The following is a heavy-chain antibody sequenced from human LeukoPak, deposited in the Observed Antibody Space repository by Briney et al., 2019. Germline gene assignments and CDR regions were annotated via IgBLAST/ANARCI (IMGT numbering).Heavy chain of an antibody. Sequence: GGSLRLSCAASGFTFSNAWMNWVRQAPGKGLEWVGRIKSKTDGGTTDYAAPVKGRFTISRDDSKNTLYLQMNRLKAEDTAVYHCTTDGGNYDIDPWGQGTLVTVSS. CDR1: GFTFSNAW. J-gene: IGHJ5*02. V-gene: IGHV3-15*07. CDR2: IKSKTDGGTT. CDR3: TTDGGNYDIDP. D-gene: IGHD3-9*01.